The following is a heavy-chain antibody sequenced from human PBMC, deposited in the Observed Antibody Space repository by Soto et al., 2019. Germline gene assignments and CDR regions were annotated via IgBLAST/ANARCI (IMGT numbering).Heavy chain of an antibody. V-gene: IGHV4-39*01. J-gene: IGHJ4*02. Sequence: QLQLQESGPGLVKPSETLSLTCTVSGGSISSSSYYWGWIRQPPGKGLEWIGSIYYSGSTYYNPSLKSRVTISVDTSKNQFSLKLSSVTAADTAVYYCARHVPGYSSGLDYWGQGTLVTVSS. CDR2: IYYSGST. CDR3: ARHVPGYSSGLDY. CDR1: GGSISSSSYY. D-gene: IGHD6-19*01.